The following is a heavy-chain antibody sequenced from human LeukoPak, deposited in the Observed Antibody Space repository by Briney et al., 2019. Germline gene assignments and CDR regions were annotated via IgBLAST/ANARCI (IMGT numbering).Heavy chain of an antibody. Sequence: SGGSLRLSCAASGFTFSSYGMHWVRQAPGKGLEWVAVISYDGSNKYYADSVKGRFTISRDNSKNTLYLQMNSLRAEDTAVYYCAKDGSYSGVFDYWGQGTLVTVSS. D-gene: IGHD1-26*01. J-gene: IGHJ4*02. CDR2: ISYDGSNK. CDR3: AKDGSYSGVFDY. V-gene: IGHV3-30*18. CDR1: GFTFSSYG.